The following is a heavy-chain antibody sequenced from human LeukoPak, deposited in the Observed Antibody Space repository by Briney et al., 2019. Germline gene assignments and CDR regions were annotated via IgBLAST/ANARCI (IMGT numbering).Heavy chain of an antibody. V-gene: IGHV3-48*01. CDR1: GFTFSSYP. D-gene: IGHD5-18*01. CDR3: AKEKLPSGYSFLTDY. Sequence: GGSLRLSCAASGFTFSSYPMNWVRQAPGKGLEWVSHIRDTGSTKYYADSVKGRFTISRDNAKNSLFLQMNSLRPEDTAVYYCAKEKLPSGYSFLTDYWGQGTLVTVSS. CDR2: IRDTGSTK. J-gene: IGHJ4*02.